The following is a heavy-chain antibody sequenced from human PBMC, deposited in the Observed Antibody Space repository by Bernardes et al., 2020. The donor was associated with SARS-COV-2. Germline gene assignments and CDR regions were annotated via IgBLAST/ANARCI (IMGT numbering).Heavy chain of an antibody. CDR1: GYIFTGYY. CDR3: ARAPAEWEIFFFDY. V-gene: IGHV1-2*02. D-gene: IGHD1-26*01. CDR2: INPNSGDT. Sequence: ASVKVSCKASGYIFTGYYMHWVRQAPGQGLEWMGWINPNSGDTKYAQNFQGRVTMTRDTSISTAYMELSSLRSDDAAVYYCARAPAEWEIFFFDYWGQGTLVTVSS. J-gene: IGHJ4*02.